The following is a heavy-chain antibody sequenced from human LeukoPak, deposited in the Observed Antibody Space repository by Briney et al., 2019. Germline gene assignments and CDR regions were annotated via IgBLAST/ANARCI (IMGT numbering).Heavy chain of an antibody. D-gene: IGHD3-22*01. CDR2: INPSGGST. V-gene: IGHV1-46*01. J-gene: IGHJ4*02. Sequence: ASVKVSCKASGYTFTSYYMHWVRQAPGQGPEWMGIINPSGGSTSYAQKFQGRVTMTRDTSTSTVYMELSSLRSEDTAVYYCARAGILDYYDSSGYYHDYWGQGTLVTVSS. CDR1: GYTFTSYY. CDR3: ARAGILDYYDSSGYYHDY.